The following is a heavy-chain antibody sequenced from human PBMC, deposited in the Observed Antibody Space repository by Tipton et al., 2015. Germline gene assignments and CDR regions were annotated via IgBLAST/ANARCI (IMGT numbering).Heavy chain of an antibody. V-gene: IGHV4-31*01. J-gene: IGHJ5*02. D-gene: IGHD3-10*01. CDR1: GGSISIGGFY. CDR2: INYSGTT. Sequence: TLSLTCTVSGGSISIGGFYWSWIRQHPGKGLEWIGYINYSGTTYYNPSLKSQVTISLDTSNNQFSLNLSSVTAADTAVYYCARAVVRGVIIPNWFDPWGQGTLVTVSS. CDR3: ARAVVRGVIIPNWFDP.